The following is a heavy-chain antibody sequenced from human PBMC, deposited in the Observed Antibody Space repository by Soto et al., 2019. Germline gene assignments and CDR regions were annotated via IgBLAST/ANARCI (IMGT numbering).Heavy chain of an antibody. CDR2: IYSNGYS. J-gene: IGHJ4*02. V-gene: IGHV4-59*01. D-gene: IGHD3-22*01. CDR3: ASTDNSGYSAY. Sequence: NPSETLSLTCTVSGVSIYTYYWSWIRQPPGKGLEWMGYIYSNGYSNYNPSLKSRVTISVDTSKNQFSLKLSSVTAADTAVYYCASTDNSGYSAYWGQGTLVTVSS. CDR1: GVSIYTYY.